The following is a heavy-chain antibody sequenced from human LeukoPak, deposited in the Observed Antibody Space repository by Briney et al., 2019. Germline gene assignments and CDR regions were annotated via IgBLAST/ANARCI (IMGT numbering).Heavy chain of an antibody. V-gene: IGHV4-39*01. D-gene: IGHD3-9*01. CDR1: GGSISSSSYY. CDR3: AVPYYDILTGYGDY. CDR2: IYYSGST. Sequence: SETLSLTCTVSGGSISSSSYYWGWIRQPPGKGLEWIGSIYYSGSTYYNPSVKSRVTISVETSKNQFSLKLSSVTAADTAVYYCAVPYYDILTGYGDYWGRGTLVTVSS. J-gene: IGHJ4*02.